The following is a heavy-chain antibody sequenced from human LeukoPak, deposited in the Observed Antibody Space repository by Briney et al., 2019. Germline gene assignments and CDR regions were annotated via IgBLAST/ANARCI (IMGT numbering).Heavy chain of an antibody. CDR2: IRSKANSYAT. Sequence: GGSLRLSCAASGFTFSGSAMHWVRQASGKGLEWVGRIRSKANSYATAYAASVKGGFTISRDDSKNTAYLQMNSLKTEDTAVYYCTRQVEYSSSWGPGYWGQGTLVTVSS. D-gene: IGHD6-6*01. J-gene: IGHJ4*02. CDR1: GFTFSGSA. V-gene: IGHV3-73*01. CDR3: TRQVEYSSSWGPGY.